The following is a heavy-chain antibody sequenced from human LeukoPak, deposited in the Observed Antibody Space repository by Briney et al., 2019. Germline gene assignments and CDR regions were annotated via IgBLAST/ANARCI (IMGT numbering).Heavy chain of an antibody. CDR1: GFTFSSYG. Sequence: GGSLRLSCAASGFTFSSYGMHWVRQAPGKGLEWVAFITYDGTNTYYADSVKGRFTISRDNSKNTLYLQMNSLRPEDTAVYYCAKDREFRDIVVVVAAMTHWDQGTLVTVSS. V-gene: IGHV3-30*18. CDR3: AKDREFRDIVVVVAAMTH. D-gene: IGHD2-15*01. CDR2: ITYDGTNT. J-gene: IGHJ4*02.